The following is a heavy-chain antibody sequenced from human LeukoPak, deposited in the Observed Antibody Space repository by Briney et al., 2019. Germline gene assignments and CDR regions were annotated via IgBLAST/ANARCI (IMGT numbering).Heavy chain of an antibody. J-gene: IGHJ4*02. CDR3: ARVGSPVAPGYYDSSGYWYDY. D-gene: IGHD3-22*01. Sequence: GASVKVSCKASGGTFSSYAISWVRQAPGQGLEWMGGIIPIFGTANCAQKFQGRVTITADESTSTAYMELSSLRSEDTAVYYCARVGSPVAPGYYDSSGYWYDYWGQGTLVTVSS. CDR2: IIPIFGTA. V-gene: IGHV1-69*13. CDR1: GGTFSSYA.